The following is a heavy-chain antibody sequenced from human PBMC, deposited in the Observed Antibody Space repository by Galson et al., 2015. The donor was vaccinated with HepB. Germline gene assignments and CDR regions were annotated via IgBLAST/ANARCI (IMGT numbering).Heavy chain of an antibody. CDR3: ARDQSVYAPY. CDR1: GFGCSSSL. CDR2: INTDGSAT. D-gene: IGHD2-2*01. Sequence: SLRLSCAASGFGCSSSLMQWVRRAPGKGLVWVSRINTDGSATSYADSVKGRFTISRDNAKNTLYLQMNSLRVEERAVYYCARDQSVYAPYWDQGILVTVSS. J-gene: IGHJ4*02. V-gene: IGHV3-74*01.